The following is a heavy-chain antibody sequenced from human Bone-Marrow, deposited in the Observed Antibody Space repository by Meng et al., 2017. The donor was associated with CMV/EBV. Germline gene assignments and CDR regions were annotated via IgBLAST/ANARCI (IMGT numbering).Heavy chain of an antibody. CDR3: AREIFCSHTSCYYFDY. CDR2: IKQDGSEK. CDR1: GFTFSSYW. V-gene: IGHV3-7*01. Sequence: GESLKISCAASGFTFSSYWMSWVRQAPGKGLEWVANIKQDGSEKYYVDSVKGRFTISRDNAKNSLYLQMNSLRAEDTAVYYCAREIFCSHTSCYYFDYWGQGTLVTVSS. D-gene: IGHD2-2*01. J-gene: IGHJ4*02.